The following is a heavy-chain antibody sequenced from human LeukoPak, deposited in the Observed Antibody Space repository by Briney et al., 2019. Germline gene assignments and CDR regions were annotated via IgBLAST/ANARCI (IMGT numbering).Heavy chain of an antibody. CDR1: GFSFSGYW. J-gene: IGHJ4*02. CDR3: VRESGYTYGL. Sequence: GGSLRLSCTASGFSFSGYWMHWVRQVPGKGLVWVSYIKSDGTTTNYADSVKGRFTIPRDNAKNTLYLQMNSLRVEDTAVYYCVRESGYTYGLWGQGSLVTVSS. D-gene: IGHD5-24*01. V-gene: IGHV3-74*01. CDR2: IKSDGTTT.